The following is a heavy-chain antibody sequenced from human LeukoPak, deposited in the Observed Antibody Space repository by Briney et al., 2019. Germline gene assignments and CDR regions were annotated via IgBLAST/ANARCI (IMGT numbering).Heavy chain of an antibody. CDR1: GYTFTSYA. CDR2: INAGNGNT. Sequence: ASVKVSCKASGYTFTSYAMHWVRQAPGQRLEWMGWINAGNGNTKYSQKFQGRVTMTRNTSISTAYMELSSLRSEDTAVYYCARGAPYYDILTGYSFWGQGTLVTVSS. V-gene: IGHV1-3*01. D-gene: IGHD3-9*01. CDR3: ARGAPYYDILTGYSF. J-gene: IGHJ4*02.